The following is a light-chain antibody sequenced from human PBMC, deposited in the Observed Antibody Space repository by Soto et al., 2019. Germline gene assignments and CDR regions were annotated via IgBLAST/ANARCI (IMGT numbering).Light chain of an antibody. CDR3: QQYKTYSSVT. Sequence: DIQMTQSPSTLSASIGDRVTISCRASQSISSRLAWYQHKPGEAXKLXVYDASSLESGVPSRFTGSGSGTEFTLTISSLQPDDFATYYGQQYKTYSSVTFGGGTKVDI. J-gene: IGKJ4*01. CDR2: DAS. V-gene: IGKV1-5*01. CDR1: QSISSR.